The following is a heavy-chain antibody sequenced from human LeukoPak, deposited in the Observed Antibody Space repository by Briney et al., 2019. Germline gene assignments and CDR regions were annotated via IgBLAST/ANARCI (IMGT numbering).Heavy chain of an antibody. CDR3: AKWGDYDILTGYYDPDY. V-gene: IGHV1-69*06. D-gene: IGHD3-9*01. Sequence: EASVKVSCKASGGTFSSYAISWVRQAPGQGLEWMGGIIPIFGTANYAQKFQGRVTITADKSTSTAYMELSSLRSEDTAVYYCAKWGDYDILTGYYDPDYWGQGTLVTVSS. CDR2: IIPIFGTA. J-gene: IGHJ4*02. CDR1: GGTFSSYA.